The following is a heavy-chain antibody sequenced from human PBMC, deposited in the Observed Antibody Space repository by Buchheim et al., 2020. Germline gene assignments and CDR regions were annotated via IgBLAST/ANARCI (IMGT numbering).Heavy chain of an antibody. Sequence: EVQLVQSGGEVKKPGESLKIACQGFGYNFSNYWLGWVRQMPGKGLEWMGVIYPGDSDTRYSPSFQGQVTISADKSISPAYLQWSSLKASDTAMYYCARGIVVVPAADQYYFDYWGQGTL. D-gene: IGHD2-2*01. CDR1: GYNFSNYW. CDR3: ARGIVVVPAADQYYFDY. J-gene: IGHJ4*02. V-gene: IGHV5-51*03. CDR2: IYPGDSDT.